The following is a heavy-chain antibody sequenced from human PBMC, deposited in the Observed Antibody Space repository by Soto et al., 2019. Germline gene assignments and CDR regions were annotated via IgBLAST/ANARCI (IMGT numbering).Heavy chain of an antibody. CDR2: IYYSGST. D-gene: IGHD5-12*01. V-gene: IGHV4-30-4*01. CDR3: AREKGVAKIFRGMDV. CDR1: GGSISSGDYY. Sequence: SETLSLTCTVSGGSISSGDYYWSWIRQPPGKGLEWIGYIYYSGSTYYNPSLKSRVTISVDTSKNQFSLKLSSVTAADTAVYYCAREKGVAKIFRGMDVWGQGTTVTVSS. J-gene: IGHJ6*02.